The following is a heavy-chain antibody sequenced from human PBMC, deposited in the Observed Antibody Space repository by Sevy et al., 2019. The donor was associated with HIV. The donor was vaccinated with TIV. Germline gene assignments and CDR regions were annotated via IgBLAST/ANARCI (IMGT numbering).Heavy chain of an antibody. Sequence: SETLSLTCTVSGGSINSGDYYWSWIRQHPEKGLEWIGYIFHTGSTYYNRSFKSRATISVDTSKNQFSLKLSLMTAADTAVYYCAREGTKGVWFDPWGQGTLLTVSS. V-gene: IGHV4-31*03. D-gene: IGHD3-16*01. CDR2: IFHTGST. CDR3: AREGTKGVWFDP. CDR1: GGSINSGDYY. J-gene: IGHJ5*02.